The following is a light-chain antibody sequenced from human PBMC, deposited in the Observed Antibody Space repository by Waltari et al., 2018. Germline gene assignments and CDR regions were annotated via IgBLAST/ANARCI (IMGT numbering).Light chain of an antibody. V-gene: IGKV3-15*01. CDR1: QSVSSN. Sequence: EVVMTQSPATLSVSPGERATLSCRASQSVSSNLAWYQQKPGQAPRLLIYGASTRATGIPTRFSGSGSGTEFTLTINSLQSEDFAVYYCQHYDNWAPYTFGPGTKLEI. CDR3: QHYDNWAPYT. J-gene: IGKJ2*01. CDR2: GAS.